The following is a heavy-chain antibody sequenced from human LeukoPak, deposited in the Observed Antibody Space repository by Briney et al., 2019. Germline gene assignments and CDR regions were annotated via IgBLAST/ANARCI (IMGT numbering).Heavy chain of an antibody. J-gene: IGHJ4*02. CDR2: ISSSSSYI. CDR1: GFTFSSYS. D-gene: IGHD5-18*01. CDR3: ARQGVDTAMVIWGFQRRSKAKAHFDY. Sequence: GGSLRLSCAASGFTFSSYSMNWVRQAPGKGLEWVSSISSSSSYIYYADSVKGRFTISRDNAKNSLYLQMNSLRAEDTAVYYCARQGVDTAMVIWGFQRRSKAKAHFDYWGQGTLVTVSS. V-gene: IGHV3-21*01.